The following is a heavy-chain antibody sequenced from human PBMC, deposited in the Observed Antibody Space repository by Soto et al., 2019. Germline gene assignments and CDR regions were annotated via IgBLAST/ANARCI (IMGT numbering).Heavy chain of an antibody. CDR1: GFTFSAVY. Sequence: QVQLEESGGGLVKPGGSLRLSCAASGFTFSAVYMSWIRQAPNKGLEYISYISSSGTSANYADSVKGRFTIPRDNAKNSLYLQMNSLRAEDTAVYYCATDRGAVTGQYFDYWGQGALVTVSS. CDR3: ATDRGAVTGQYFDY. J-gene: IGHJ4*02. D-gene: IGHD6-19*01. V-gene: IGHV3-11*05. CDR2: ISSSGTSA.